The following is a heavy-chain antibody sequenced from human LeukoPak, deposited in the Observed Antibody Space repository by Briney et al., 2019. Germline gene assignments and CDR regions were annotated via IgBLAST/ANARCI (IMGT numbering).Heavy chain of an antibody. J-gene: IGHJ4*02. Sequence: PGGSLRLSCAASGFTFDDYGMSWVRQAPGKGLEWVSGINWNGGSTGYADSVKGRFTISRDNAKNSLYLQMNSLRAEDTALYYCARSYSSSWYFGFDYCGQGTLVTVSS. V-gene: IGHV3-20*04. CDR3: ARSYSSSWYFGFDY. CDR1: GFTFDDYG. CDR2: INWNGGST. D-gene: IGHD6-13*01.